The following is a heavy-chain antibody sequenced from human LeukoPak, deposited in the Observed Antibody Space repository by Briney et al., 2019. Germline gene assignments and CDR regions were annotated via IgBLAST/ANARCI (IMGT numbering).Heavy chain of an antibody. V-gene: IGHV4-38-2*01. CDR3: ARHDWNKGPMGY. CDR1: GYSISSGYY. Sequence: PSETLSLTCAVSGYSISSGYYWGWIRQPPGKGLGWIGSIYHSGSTYYNPSLKSRVTISVDTSKNQFSLKLSSVTAADTAVYYCARHDWNKGPMGYWGQGTLVTVSS. J-gene: IGHJ4*02. D-gene: IGHD1/OR15-1a*01. CDR2: IYHSGST.